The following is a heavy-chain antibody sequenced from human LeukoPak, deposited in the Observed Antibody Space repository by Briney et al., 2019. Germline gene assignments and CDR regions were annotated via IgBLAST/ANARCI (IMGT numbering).Heavy chain of an antibody. J-gene: IGHJ4*02. Sequence: SGGSLRLSCAASGFTFSSYAMSWVRQAPEKGLEWVSAISGSGGSTYYADSVKGRFTISRDNSKNTLYLQMNSLRAEDTAVYYCAKFRGAVAALDYWGQGTLVTVSS. CDR3: AKFRGAVAALDY. D-gene: IGHD6-19*01. CDR2: ISGSGGST. CDR1: GFTFSSYA. V-gene: IGHV3-23*01.